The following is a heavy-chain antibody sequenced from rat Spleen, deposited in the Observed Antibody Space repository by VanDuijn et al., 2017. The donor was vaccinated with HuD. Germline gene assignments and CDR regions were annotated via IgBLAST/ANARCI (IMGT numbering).Heavy chain of an antibody. V-gene: IGHV5-31*01. J-gene: IGHJ2*01. D-gene: IGHD1-7*01. Sequence: EVQLVESGGGLVQPGRSLKLSCVASGFTFNNYWMTWIRQAPKKGLEWVASINTGGGRTYYRDSVQGRFPISRDNAKSTLYLQMDSLRSEDTATYYCTTWVAYWGQGVMVTVSS. CDR3: TTWVAY. CDR2: INTGGGRT. CDR1: GFTFNNYW.